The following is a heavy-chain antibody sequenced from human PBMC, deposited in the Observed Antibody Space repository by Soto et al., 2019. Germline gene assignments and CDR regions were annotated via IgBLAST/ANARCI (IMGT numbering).Heavy chain of an antibody. V-gene: IGHV1-18*01. D-gene: IGHD3-10*01. J-gene: IGHJ6*02. CDR3: TCKGSAPYNYYGMDA. CDR1: GYTFTTYG. CDR2: INTHNGNT. Sequence: QVQLEQSAPEVKKPGASVKVSCKASGYTFTTYGISWVRQAPGQRLEWLGWINTHNGNTNYSQNLQGRVIMTADASTGTASMELRRMRSDDTAMYYCTCKGSAPYNYYGMDAWGQGTTVTVSS.